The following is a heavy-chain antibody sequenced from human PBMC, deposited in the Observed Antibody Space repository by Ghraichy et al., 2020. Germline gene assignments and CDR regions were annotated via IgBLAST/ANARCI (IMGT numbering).Heavy chain of an antibody. CDR2: ISSGSSSI. CDR3: AKIQRGGNSGYAFDI. V-gene: IGHV3-11*01. J-gene: IGHJ3*02. Sequence: GGSLRLSCAASGFTFSDYYMSWIRQAPGEGLEWVSYISSGSSSIYYADSMKGRFAISRDNTQNSLYLQLNSLRVEDTAVYYCAKIQRGGNSGYAFDIWGQGTMVTVSS. D-gene: IGHD4-23*01. CDR1: GFTFSDYY.